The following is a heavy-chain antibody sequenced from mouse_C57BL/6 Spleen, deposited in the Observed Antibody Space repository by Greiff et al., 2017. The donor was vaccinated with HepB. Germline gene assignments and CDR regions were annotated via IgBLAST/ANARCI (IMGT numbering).Heavy chain of an antibody. CDR3: ARPYDYGTYYYAMDY. V-gene: IGHV1-55*01. Sequence: QVQLQQPGAELVKPGASVKMSCKASGYTFTSYWITWVKQRPGQGLEWIGDIYPGSGSTNYNEKFKSKATLTVDTSSSTAYMQLSSLTSEDSAVYYCARPYDYGTYYYAMDYWGQGTSVTVSS. CDR1: GYTFTSYW. CDR2: IYPGSGST. J-gene: IGHJ4*01. D-gene: IGHD2-4*01.